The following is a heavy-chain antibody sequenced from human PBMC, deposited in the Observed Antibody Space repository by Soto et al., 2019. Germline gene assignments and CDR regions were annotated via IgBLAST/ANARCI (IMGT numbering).Heavy chain of an antibody. Sequence: ESGGGLVQPGGSLRLSCAASGFTFSSYSMNWVRQAPGKGLEWVSYISSSSSTIYYADSVKGRFTISRDNAKNSLYLQMNSLRAEDTAVYYCAGSTVTFNYYYYYMDVWGKGTTVTVSS. CDR2: ISSSSSTI. D-gene: IGHD4-17*01. CDR1: GFTFSSYS. CDR3: AGSTVTFNYYYYYMDV. V-gene: IGHV3-48*01. J-gene: IGHJ6*03.